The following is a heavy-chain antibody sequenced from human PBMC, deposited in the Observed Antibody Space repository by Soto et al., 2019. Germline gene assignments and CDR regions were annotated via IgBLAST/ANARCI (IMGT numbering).Heavy chain of an antibody. CDR2: IIPLFRTP. Sequence: QVQLVQSGAEMKEPGSSVKVSCKTSGGTFSSSAISWLRQAPRQGLEWMGGIIPLFRTPDYSQKFQGRVTIAADESTSTAYMGLSSLRSEDTAVYYCATDNDRLQLGGNSYYILDVWGQGTTITVSS. CDR1: GGTFSSSA. D-gene: IGHD4-4*01. CDR3: ATDNDRLQLGGNSYYILDV. J-gene: IGHJ6*02. V-gene: IGHV1-69*12.